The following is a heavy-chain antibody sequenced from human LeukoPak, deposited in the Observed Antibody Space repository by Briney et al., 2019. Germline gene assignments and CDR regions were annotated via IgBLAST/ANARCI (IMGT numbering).Heavy chain of an antibody. CDR3: ARTAIGENWFDP. CDR2: ISAHNGNT. CDR1: GYTFTSYG. J-gene: IGHJ5*02. V-gene: IGHV1-18*01. D-gene: IGHD2-21*02. Sequence: ASVKVSCKASGYTFTSYGISWVRQAPGQGLEWMGWISAHNGNTNYAQKLQGRVTMTTDTSTSTAYMELRSLRSDDTAVYYCARTAIGENWFDPWGQGTLVTVSS.